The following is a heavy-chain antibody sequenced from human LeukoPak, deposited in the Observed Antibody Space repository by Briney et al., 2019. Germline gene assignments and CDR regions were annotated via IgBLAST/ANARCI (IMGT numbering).Heavy chain of an antibody. CDR3: ARGGTVTNFGY. Sequence: SETLSLTCTVSGVSISSYHWTWIRQPPGEGLEWIGHIYNSGSTNYNPSLRGRVTISLDTSKNQFSLRLSSVTAADTAVYYCARGGTVTNFGYWGQGTLVTVSS. D-gene: IGHD4-17*01. J-gene: IGHJ4*02. CDR1: GVSISSYH. CDR2: IYNSGST. V-gene: IGHV4-59*01.